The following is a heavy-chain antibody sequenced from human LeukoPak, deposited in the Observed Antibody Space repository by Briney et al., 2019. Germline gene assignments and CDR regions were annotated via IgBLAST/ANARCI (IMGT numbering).Heavy chain of an antibody. CDR3: ATYNEGNYYDSSGYYSLDY. V-gene: IGHV1-24*01. CDR2: FDPEDGET. J-gene: IGHJ4*02. Sequence: GASVKVSCKVSGYTLTELSMHWVRQAPGKGLEWMGGFDPEDGETIYAQKFQGRVTMTEDTSTDTAHMELSSLRSEDTAVYYCATYNEGNYYDSSGYYSLDYWGQGTLVTVSS. CDR1: GYTLTELS. D-gene: IGHD3-22*01.